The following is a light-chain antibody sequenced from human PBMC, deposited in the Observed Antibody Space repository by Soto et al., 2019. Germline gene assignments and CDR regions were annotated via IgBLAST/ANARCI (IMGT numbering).Light chain of an antibody. CDR3: QEYNSYSYA. CDR1: QRVIYSSNNKNY. J-gene: IGKJ2*01. CDR2: DTT. Sequence: DNVIAHQPDSLAASRDEGSTIEGKSSQRVIYSSNNKNYLAWYQQKPGKAPKRLIYDTTTLQSWVTSRFSGDGSGTEFTLTISSLQPDDFATYYRQEYNSYSYAFGQGTKVDIK. V-gene: IGKV4-1*01.